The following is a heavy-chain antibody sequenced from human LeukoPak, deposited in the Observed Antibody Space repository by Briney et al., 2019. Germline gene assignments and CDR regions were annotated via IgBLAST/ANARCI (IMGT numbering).Heavy chain of an antibody. CDR2: IASSGSTI. D-gene: IGHD3-22*01. CDR3: ATSRGYFFRWFQH. V-gene: IGHV3-48*03. CDR1: GFTFSNYE. Sequence: GGSLRLSCSASGFTFSNYEMNWVREAPGKGLEWVSYIASSGSTIYYADSVKGRFTISRDNAKSSLYLQMNSLRADDTAVYYCATSRGYFFRWFQHWGQGTLVTVSS. J-gene: IGHJ1*01.